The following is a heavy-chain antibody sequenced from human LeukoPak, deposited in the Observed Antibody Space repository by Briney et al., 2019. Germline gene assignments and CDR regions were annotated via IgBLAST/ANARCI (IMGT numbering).Heavy chain of an antibody. CDR1: GYTFTSYD. CDR2: ISAYNGNT. Sequence: GASVKVSCKASGYTFTSYDINWVRQATGQGLEWMGWISAYNGNTNYAQKLQGRVTMTTDTSTSTAYMELRSLRSDDTAVYYCARDPRGYSSGWYRYYYYYMDVWGKGTTVTVSS. J-gene: IGHJ6*03. D-gene: IGHD6-19*01. CDR3: ARDPRGYSSGWYRYYYYYMDV. V-gene: IGHV1-18*01.